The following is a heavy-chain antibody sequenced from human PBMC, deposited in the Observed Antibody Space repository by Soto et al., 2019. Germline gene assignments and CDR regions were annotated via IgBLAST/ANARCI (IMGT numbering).Heavy chain of an antibody. CDR2: IIPIFGTA. CDR1: GGTFSSYA. V-gene: IGHV1-69*13. D-gene: IGHD1-26*01. Sequence: SVKVSCKASGGTFSSYAISWVRQAPGQGLEWMGGIIPIFGTANYAQKFQGRVTITADESTSTAYMELNSLRAEDTAIYYCAKAMGPFVLSPSGYFDYWGQGTLVTVSS. CDR3: AKAMGPFVLSPSGYFDY. J-gene: IGHJ4*02.